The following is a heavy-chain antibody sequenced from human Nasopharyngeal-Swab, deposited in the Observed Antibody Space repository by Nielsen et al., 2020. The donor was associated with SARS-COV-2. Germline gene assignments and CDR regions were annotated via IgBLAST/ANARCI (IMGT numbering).Heavy chain of an antibody. CDR1: GYTFTSYA. J-gene: IGHJ4*02. CDR2: INAGNGNT. Sequence: SVKVSCKASGYTFTSYAMHWVRQAPGQRLEWMGWINAGNGNTKYSQKFQGRVTITRDTSASTAYMELSSLRSEDTAVYYCARDPTLLEWFYFDYWGQGTLVTVSS. V-gene: IGHV1-3*01. D-gene: IGHD3-3*01. CDR3: ARDPTLLEWFYFDY.